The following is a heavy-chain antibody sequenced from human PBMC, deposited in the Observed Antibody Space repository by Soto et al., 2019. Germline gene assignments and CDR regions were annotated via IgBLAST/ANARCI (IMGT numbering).Heavy chain of an antibody. Sequence: QGQLVQSEAEVKKPGASVKVSCKAPGYTFTRYGISWVRQAPGQGLEWMGWISGYNGDTTYAQKFQGRVTMTIDTSTSTAYMELRSLTSDDTAVYYCAKNGQPPYYYYGLDVWGQGTKVTVSS. CDR1: GYTFTRYG. J-gene: IGHJ6*02. V-gene: IGHV1-18*01. D-gene: IGHD2-8*01. CDR3: AKNGQPPYYYYGLDV. CDR2: ISGYNGDT.